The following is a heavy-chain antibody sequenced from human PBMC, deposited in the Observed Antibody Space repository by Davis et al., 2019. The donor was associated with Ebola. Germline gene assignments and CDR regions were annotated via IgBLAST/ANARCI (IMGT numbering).Heavy chain of an antibody. Sequence: SVKVSCKTSGGSFSSHPISWVRQAPRQGLEWMGGIIPIFDTPHYAQKFQGRITITADASTSTAYMELSSLRSEDTATYFCARDFDGGNYYFDTGAREPRSPSP. CDR2: IIPIFDTP. J-gene: IGHJ4*02. D-gene: IGHD3-9*01. CDR1: GGSFSSHP. V-gene: IGHV1-69*13. CDR3: ARDFDGGNYYFDT.